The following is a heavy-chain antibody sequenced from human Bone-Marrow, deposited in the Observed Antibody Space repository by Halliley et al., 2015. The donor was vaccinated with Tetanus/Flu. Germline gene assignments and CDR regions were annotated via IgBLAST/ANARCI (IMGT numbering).Heavy chain of an antibody. Sequence: SLRLSCAASGFTFSSYAMSWVRQAPGKGLEWVSGIYDVGSGTFYADSVRGRFTVSRDNSKNMVYLQMNSLGAEDTAVYYCAKGYGSGTFNELDYWGQGTLVPVPS. CDR2: IYDVGSGT. CDR1: GFTFSSYA. D-gene: IGHD3-10*01. J-gene: IGHJ4*02. CDR3: AKGYGSGTFNELDY. V-gene: IGHV3-23*01.